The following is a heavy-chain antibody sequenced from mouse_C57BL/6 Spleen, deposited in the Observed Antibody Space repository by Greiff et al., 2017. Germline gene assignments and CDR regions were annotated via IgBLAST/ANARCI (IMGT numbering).Heavy chain of an antibody. CDR1: GYTFTSYW. CDR3: TRAGTTVGDY. Sequence: VQLQQSGTVLVRPGASVKMSCKTSGYTFTSYWMHWVKQRPGQGLEWIGAIYPGNSDTSYNQKFKGKAKLTAVTSASTAYMELSSLTNEDSAVYYCTRAGTTVGDYWGQGTTLTVSS. CDR2: IYPGNSDT. V-gene: IGHV1-5*01. J-gene: IGHJ2*01. D-gene: IGHD1-1*01.